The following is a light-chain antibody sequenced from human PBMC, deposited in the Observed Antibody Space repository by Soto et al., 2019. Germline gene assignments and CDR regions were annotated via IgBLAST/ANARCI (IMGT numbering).Light chain of an antibody. CDR1: SSVVGGYNY. CDR2: DVS. CDR3: CSYAGSYTFGV. Sequence: QSALTQPRSVSGSPGQSVTISCTGTSSVVGGYNYVSWYQQHPGKAPKLMIYDVSKRPSGVPDRFSGSKSGNTASLTISGLQAEDEADYYCCSYAGSYTFGVFGGGTKLTVL. V-gene: IGLV2-11*01. J-gene: IGLJ3*02.